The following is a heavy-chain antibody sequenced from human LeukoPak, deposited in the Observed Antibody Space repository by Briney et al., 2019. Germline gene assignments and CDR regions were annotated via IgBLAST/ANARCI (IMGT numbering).Heavy chain of an antibody. CDR3: ARDMAGGGWFDP. J-gene: IGHJ5*02. V-gene: IGHV4-59*01. CDR1: GGSISSYY. CDR2: IYNSGST. Sequence: PSETLSLTCTVSGGSISSYYWSWIRQPPEKGLEWIGFIYNSGSTNYNPSLKSRVTISIDTSKNQSSLKLSSVTAADTAVYYCARDMAGGGWFDPWGQGTLVTVSS. D-gene: IGHD3-10*01.